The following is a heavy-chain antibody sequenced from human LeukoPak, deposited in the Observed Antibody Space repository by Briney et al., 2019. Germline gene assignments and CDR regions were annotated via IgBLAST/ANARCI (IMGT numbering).Heavy chain of an antibody. J-gene: IGHJ5*02. Sequence: GASVKVSCKASEYTFTGYYMHWVRQAPGQGLEWMGRINPNSGGTNYAQKFQGRVTMTRDTSINTAYMELSRLRSDDTAVYYCARPHTVLYNWFDPWGQGTLVTVSS. D-gene: IGHD4-11*01. CDR3: ARPHTVLYNWFDP. CDR2: INPNSGGT. CDR1: EYTFTGYY. V-gene: IGHV1-2*06.